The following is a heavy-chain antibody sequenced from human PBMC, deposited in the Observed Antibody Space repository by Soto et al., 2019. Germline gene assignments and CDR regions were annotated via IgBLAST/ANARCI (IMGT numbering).Heavy chain of an antibody. CDR2: IKSKADGGAR. CDR1: GFRFSSAW. Sequence: EVQLVESGGDLVKPGGSLRLSCVTSGFRFSSAWMSWVRQAPGKGLEWVGRIKSKADGGARDYAAPVKGRFSISRDDSKNTLYLQMNSLRAEDTAVYYCVEGWNDFWGQGTLVTVSS. D-gene: IGHD1-1*01. V-gene: IGHV3-15*01. J-gene: IGHJ4*02. CDR3: VEGWNDF.